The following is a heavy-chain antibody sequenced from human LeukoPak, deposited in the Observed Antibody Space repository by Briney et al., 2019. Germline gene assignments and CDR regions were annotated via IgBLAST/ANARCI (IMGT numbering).Heavy chain of an antibody. CDR2: IYPGDSDT. Sequence: PGESLKTSWKGPGYSFTSYWIGWVRQIPGKGLEGMGIIYPGDSDTRYSPSFQGQVTISADKSISNAYLQWSSLKASDTAMYYCERQSLDYYGSAPFDDWGQGTLVTVSS. CDR1: GYSFTSYW. V-gene: IGHV5-51*01. CDR3: ERQSLDYYGSAPFDD. J-gene: IGHJ4*02. D-gene: IGHD3-10*01.